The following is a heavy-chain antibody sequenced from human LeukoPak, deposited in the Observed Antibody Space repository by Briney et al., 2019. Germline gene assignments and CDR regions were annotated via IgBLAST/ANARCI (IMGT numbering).Heavy chain of an antibody. J-gene: IGHJ4*02. CDR3: AKDRRLLTGSFDY. CDR2: ISDSGSKT. D-gene: IGHD7-27*01. Sequence: PGGSLRLSCAASGFTFSSYSMNWVRQAPRKGLEWVSGISDSGSKTHYADSVKGRFTISRDNSKNTLYLQMNSLRAEDTAVYYCAKDRRLLTGSFDYWGQGTLVTVSS. V-gene: IGHV3-23*01. CDR1: GFTFSSYS.